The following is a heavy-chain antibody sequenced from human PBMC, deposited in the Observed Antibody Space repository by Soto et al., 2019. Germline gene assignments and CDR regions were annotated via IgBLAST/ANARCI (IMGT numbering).Heavy chain of an antibody. CDR2: ISYDGTNK. CDR1: GFPFTTYG. Sequence: QVQLVESGGGVVQPGRSLRLSFAASGFPFTTYGMHWVRAGPGKRLEWVAVISYDGTNKYYADSVKGRFTISRDKSKDTLYLQMNSRRHEDTALYYCVGGQYYFDYRGQGTQVTVSS. J-gene: IGHJ4*02. V-gene: IGHV3-30*03. CDR3: VGGQYYFDY. D-gene: IGHD3-10*01.